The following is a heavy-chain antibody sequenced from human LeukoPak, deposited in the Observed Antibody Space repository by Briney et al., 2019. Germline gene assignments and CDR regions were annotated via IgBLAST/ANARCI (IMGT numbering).Heavy chain of an antibody. V-gene: IGHV4-34*01. CDR3: ARGMYVGSSGY. Sequence: SETLSLTCAVSGYSISSGYYWSWIRQPPGKGLEWIGEINHSGSTNYNPSLKSRVTISVDTSKNQFSLKLSSVTAADTAVYYCARGMYVGSSGYWGQGTLVTVSS. J-gene: IGHJ4*02. CDR2: INHSGST. D-gene: IGHD3-22*01. CDR1: GYSISSGYY.